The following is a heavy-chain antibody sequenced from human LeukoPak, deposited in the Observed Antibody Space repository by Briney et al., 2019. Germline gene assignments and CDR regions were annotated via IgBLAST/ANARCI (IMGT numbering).Heavy chain of an antibody. CDR3: ARNDYGDAIDY. J-gene: IGHJ4*02. D-gene: IGHD4-17*01. V-gene: IGHV1-18*01. CDR1: GCTLSSYA. Sequence: AAVKVTFKCSGCTLSSYACSWVRQAPAQGLEGVGWISAYNGNTNYAQKVQFRVTMTTDTTTRTAYMELRRLRSDDADVYSCARNDYGDAIDYWGQGTLVTVSS. CDR2: ISAYNGNT.